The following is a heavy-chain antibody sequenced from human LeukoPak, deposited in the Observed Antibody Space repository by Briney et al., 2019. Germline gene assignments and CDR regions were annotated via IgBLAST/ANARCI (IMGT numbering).Heavy chain of an antibody. D-gene: IGHD2-21*01. CDR2: IYSGGST. J-gene: IGHJ3*02. V-gene: IGHV3-53*01. CDR1: GFTVSSNY. CDR3: ARSLQGGAPTGDI. Sequence: PGGSLRLSCAASGFTVSSNYMSWVRQAPGKGLEWVSVIYSGGSTYYADSVKGRFTISRDNSKNTLYLQMNSLRAEDTAVYYCARSLQGGAPTGDIWGQGTMVTVSS.